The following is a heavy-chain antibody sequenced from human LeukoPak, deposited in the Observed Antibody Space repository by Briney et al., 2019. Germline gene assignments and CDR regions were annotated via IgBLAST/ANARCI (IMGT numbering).Heavy chain of an antibody. V-gene: IGHV4-39*07. CDR2: IYYSGST. Sequence: SETPSLTCTVSDDSISSSSYYWGWIRQPPGKGLEWIGSIYYSGSTYYNPSLKSRITISVDTSKNQFSLKLSSVTAADTAVYYCARDGRGGGLDYWGQGTLVTVSS. D-gene: IGHD2-15*01. CDR3: ARDGRGGGLDY. CDR1: DDSISSSSYY. J-gene: IGHJ4*02.